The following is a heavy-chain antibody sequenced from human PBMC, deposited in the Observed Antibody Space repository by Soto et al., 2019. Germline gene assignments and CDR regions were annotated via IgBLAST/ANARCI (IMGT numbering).Heavy chain of an antibody. CDR3: AIVTYYYDSSGYAFDI. J-gene: IGHJ3*02. D-gene: IGHD3-22*01. CDR2: ISANNGDT. V-gene: IGHV1-2*02. Sequence: ASVKVSCKASGYTFTGYYMHWVRQAPGQGLEWMGWISANNGDTNYAQKLQGRVTMTRDTSTSTAYMELRRLRSDDTAVYYCAIVTYYYDSSGYAFDIWGQGTMVTVSS. CDR1: GYTFTGYY.